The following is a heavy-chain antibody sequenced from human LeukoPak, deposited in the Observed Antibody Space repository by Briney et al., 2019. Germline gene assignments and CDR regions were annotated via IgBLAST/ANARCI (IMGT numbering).Heavy chain of an antibody. V-gene: IGHV1-69*04. J-gene: IGHJ4*02. Sequence: SVKVSCKASGGTFSSYAISWVRQAPGQGLEWMGRIIPILGIANYAQKFQGRVTITADKSTSTAYMELSSLRSEDTAVYCCELRWLQSDYWGQGTLVTVSS. CDR3: ELRWLQSDY. D-gene: IGHD5-24*01. CDR1: GGTFSSYA. CDR2: IIPILGIA.